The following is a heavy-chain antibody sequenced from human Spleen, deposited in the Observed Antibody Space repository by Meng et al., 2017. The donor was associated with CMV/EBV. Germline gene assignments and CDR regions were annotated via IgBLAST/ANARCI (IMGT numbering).Heavy chain of an antibody. CDR2: IRYDEKTK. V-gene: IGHV3-30*02. CDR3: AREILWELGGLYYFDY. J-gene: IGHJ4*02. D-gene: IGHD1-26*01. CDR1: GFNFRIYG. Sequence: LSLTCAASGFNFRIYGMHWVRQLPGKGLEWVAFIRYDEKTKYYADSVKGRFTISRDNSKNTLYLQMSSLRAEDTAVYYCAREILWELGGLYYFDYWGQGTLVTVSS.